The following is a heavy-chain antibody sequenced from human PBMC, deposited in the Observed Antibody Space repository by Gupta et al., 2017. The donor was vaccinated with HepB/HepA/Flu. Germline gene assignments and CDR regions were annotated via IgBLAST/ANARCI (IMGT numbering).Heavy chain of an antibody. CDR2: ISYDGNSK. CDR3: AKDLYNSGWYNFFDP. V-gene: IGHV3-30*18. CDR1: GFSFSNNS. J-gene: IGHJ5*02. D-gene: IGHD6-19*01. Sequence: QVQLVESGGGVVQPGGSLRLSSAASGFSFSNNSMHWVRQAPGKGLEWVSMISYDGNSKHYIDSVKGRFTISRDNSRNTLYLQMNSLRAEDTAVYFCAKDLYNSGWYNFFDPWGQGTLVTVSS.